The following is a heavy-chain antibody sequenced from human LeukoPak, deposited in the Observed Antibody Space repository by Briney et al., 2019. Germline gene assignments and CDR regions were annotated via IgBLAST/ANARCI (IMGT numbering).Heavy chain of an antibody. Sequence: SVKVSCKASGYTFTGYYMHWVRQAPGQGLEWMGGIIPIFGTANYAQKFQGRVTITADKSTSTAYMELSSLRSEDTAVYYCARRVSPDAFDIWGQGTMVTVSS. J-gene: IGHJ3*02. CDR3: ARRVSPDAFDI. CDR2: IIPIFGTA. V-gene: IGHV1-69*06. CDR1: GYTFTGYY.